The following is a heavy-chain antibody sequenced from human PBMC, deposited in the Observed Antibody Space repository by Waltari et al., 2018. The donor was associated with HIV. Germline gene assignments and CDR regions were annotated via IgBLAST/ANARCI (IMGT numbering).Heavy chain of an antibody. CDR3: ARATEKYCKSGSCYPFYAMGV. CDR1: VGSMNPYY. V-gene: IGHV4-4*07. Sequence: VLRPQSGAGPVRPSEPLSLTCPYPVGSMNPYYWNWIRQPAAKGLEWIGRIFNSGRTNYNPSLKSRLTMSVDTSKNQFSLKLTCVTDADTAVYYCARATEKYCKSGSCYPFYAMGVWGQGTTVAVSS. D-gene: IGHD2-2*01. J-gene: IGHJ6*02. CDR2: IFNSGRT.